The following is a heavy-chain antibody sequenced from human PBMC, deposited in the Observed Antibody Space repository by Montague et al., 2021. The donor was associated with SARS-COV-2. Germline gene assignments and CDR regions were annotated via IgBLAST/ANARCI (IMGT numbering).Heavy chain of an antibody. J-gene: IGHJ6*02. D-gene: IGHD3-10*01. V-gene: IGHV4-59*01. CDR3: ARTSRGSRYFYGVDV. CDR1: GDSISDYY. CDR2: IFRSGAT. Sequence: SETLSLTCKVSGDSISDYYWSWIRQPPGMGLEWIGYIFRSGATNYNPPLKSRVIISLDTSESQFSLRLSSVTAADTAIYYCARTSRGSRYFYGVDVWGQGTTVTVSS.